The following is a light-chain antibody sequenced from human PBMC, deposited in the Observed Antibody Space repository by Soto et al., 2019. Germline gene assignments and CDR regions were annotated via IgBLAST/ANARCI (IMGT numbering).Light chain of an antibody. CDR3: QQYSSWSPIT. CDR2: GAS. CDR1: QSVNSK. V-gene: IGKV3-15*01. J-gene: IGKJ5*01. Sequence: EIVMTQSPATLSVSPGERVSLSCRASQSVNSKLVWYQQKLGQATRLLIYGASTRATGIPARFSGSGSGTEFTLTISSLQSEDFAVYYCQQYSSWSPITFGQGTRLEIK.